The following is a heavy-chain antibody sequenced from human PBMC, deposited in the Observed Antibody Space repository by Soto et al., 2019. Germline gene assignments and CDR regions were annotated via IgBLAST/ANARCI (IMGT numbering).Heavy chain of an antibody. CDR1: GGSISSGGYY. J-gene: IGHJ3*02. CDR3: ARAAYKYYDFWSGPSHAFDI. CDR2: IYYSGST. D-gene: IGHD3-3*01. V-gene: IGHV4-31*03. Sequence: PSETLSLTCTASGGSISSGGYYWSWIRQHPGKGLEWIGYIYYSGSTYYNPSLKSRVTISVDTSKNQFSLKLSSVTAADTAVYYCARAAYKYYDFWSGPSHAFDIWGQGTMVTVS.